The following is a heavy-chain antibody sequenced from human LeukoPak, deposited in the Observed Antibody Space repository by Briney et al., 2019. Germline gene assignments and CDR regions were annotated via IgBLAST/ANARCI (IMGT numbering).Heavy chain of an antibody. D-gene: IGHD4-17*01. Sequence: HRASVNVSCKASGYTFTSYDINWVRQATGQGLEWMGWMNPNSGNTGYAQKFQGRVTMTRITSISTAYMELSSLRSEDTAVYYCARAFHDYGDYIRYYYGMDVWGQGTTVTVSS. V-gene: IGHV1-8*01. J-gene: IGHJ6*02. CDR3: ARAFHDYGDYIRYYYGMDV. CDR2: MNPNSGNT. CDR1: GYTFTSYD.